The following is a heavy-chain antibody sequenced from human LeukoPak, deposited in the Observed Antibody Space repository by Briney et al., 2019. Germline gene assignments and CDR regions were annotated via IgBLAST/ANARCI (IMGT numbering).Heavy chain of an antibody. V-gene: IGHV3-72*01. CDR2: ARNNAKSYTA. J-gene: IGHJ6*04. CDR3: ARGANRDTDDYHYGMDV. CDR1: GFTFSDYY. D-gene: IGHD1-14*01. Sequence: GGSLRLSCAASGFTFSDYYMDWVRQAPGKGLEWVGRARNNAKSYTAEYAASVKGRFTASRDDSKNSLYLQMNSLKIEDTAVYYCARGANRDTDDYHYGMDVWGKGTTVTVSS.